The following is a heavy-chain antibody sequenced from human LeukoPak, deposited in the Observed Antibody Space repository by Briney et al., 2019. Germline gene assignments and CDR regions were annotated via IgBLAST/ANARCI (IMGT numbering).Heavy chain of an antibody. J-gene: IGHJ4*02. V-gene: IGHV4-34*01. CDR3: ARSGFWSGIDY. Sequence: PSETLSLTCTVSGGSISSYYWSWIRQPPGKGLEWIGEINHSGSTNYNPPLKSRVTISVDTSKNQFSLKLSSVTAADTAVYYCARSGFWSGIDYWGQGTLVTVSS. D-gene: IGHD3-3*01. CDR2: INHSGST. CDR1: GGSISSYY.